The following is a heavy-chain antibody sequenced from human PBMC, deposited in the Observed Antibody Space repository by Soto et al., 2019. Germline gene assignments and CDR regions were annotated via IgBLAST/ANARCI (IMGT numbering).Heavy chain of an antibody. CDR1: GFTFSSYG. Sequence: GGSLRLSCAASGFTFSSYGMHWVRQAPGKGLEWVAVISYDGSNKYYADSVKGRFTISRDNSKNTLYLQMNSLRAEDTAVYYCAKGALADYYDSSGYPNFDYWGQGTLVTVSS. D-gene: IGHD3-22*01. J-gene: IGHJ4*02. CDR3: AKGALADYYDSSGYPNFDY. V-gene: IGHV3-30*18. CDR2: ISYDGSNK.